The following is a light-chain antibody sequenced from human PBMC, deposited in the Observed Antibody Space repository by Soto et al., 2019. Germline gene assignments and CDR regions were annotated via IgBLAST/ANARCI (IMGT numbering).Light chain of an antibody. Sequence: ILIILSPSTLSASVGNRCTITRRASQRISSWLAWYQQRPRKAPKLLIYKASNLESGVPSRFSGSGSGTEFTLTISSLQPDDFATYYCQQYNTYPLTFGG. V-gene: IGKV1-5*03. CDR2: KAS. CDR3: QQYNTYPLT. J-gene: IGKJ4*01. CDR1: QRISSW.